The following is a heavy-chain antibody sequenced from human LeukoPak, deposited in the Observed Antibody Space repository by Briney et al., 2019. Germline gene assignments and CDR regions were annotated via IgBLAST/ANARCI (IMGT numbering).Heavy chain of an antibody. D-gene: IGHD6-13*01. CDR1: GGSISSYY. V-gene: IGHV4-4*07. CDR3: ARVSSSWYQDWYFDL. J-gene: IGHJ2*01. Sequence: PSETLSLTCTVSGGSISSYYWSWIRQPAGKGLEWIGRIDTSGNTNYKPSLKSRVTMSVDTSKKQFSLKLSSVTAADTAVYYCARVSSSWYQDWYFDLWGRGALVTVSS. CDR2: IDTSGNT.